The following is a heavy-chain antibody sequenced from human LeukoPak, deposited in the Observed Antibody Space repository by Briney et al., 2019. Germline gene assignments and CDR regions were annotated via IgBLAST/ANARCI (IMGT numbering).Heavy chain of an antibody. CDR2: IYTSGST. V-gene: IGHV4-61*02. D-gene: IGHD6-19*01. CDR3: ARAGGSGLIDY. J-gene: IGHJ4*02. Sequence: SETLSLTCTVSGASISSGSYYWSWIRQPAGKGLEWIGRIYTSGSTNYNPSLKSRVIISVDTSTNQFSLKLSSVTAADTAVYYCARAGGSGLIDYWGQGILVTVSS. CDR1: GASISSGSYY.